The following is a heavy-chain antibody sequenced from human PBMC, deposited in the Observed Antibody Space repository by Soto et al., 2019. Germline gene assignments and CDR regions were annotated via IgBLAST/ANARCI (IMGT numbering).Heavy chain of an antibody. V-gene: IGHV1-2*02. CDR3: ARVPYPLSTLHY. CDR2: INPNSGGT. J-gene: IGHJ4*02. Sequence: GASVKVSCKASGYTFTGYYMHWVRQAPGQGLEWMGWINPNSGGTNYAQKFQGRVTMTRDTSISTAYMELSRLRSDDTAVYYCARVPYPLSTLHYWCQGTLVTVSS. CDR1: GYTFTGYY.